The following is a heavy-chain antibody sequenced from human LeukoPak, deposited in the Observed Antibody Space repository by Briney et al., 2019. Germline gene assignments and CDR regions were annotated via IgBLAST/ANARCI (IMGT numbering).Heavy chain of an antibody. CDR1: GFTFSSYN. D-gene: IGHD3-22*01. Sequence: PGGSLRLSCAASGFTFSSYNMNWVRQAPGKGLEWVSSITSGSSYIYYADSVKGRFTISRDNAKNSLYLQMNSLRAEDTAVYYCARDLYRIVVVPHYFDYWGQGTLVTVSS. J-gene: IGHJ4*02. CDR2: ITSGSSYI. V-gene: IGHV3-21*01. CDR3: ARDLYRIVVVPHYFDY.